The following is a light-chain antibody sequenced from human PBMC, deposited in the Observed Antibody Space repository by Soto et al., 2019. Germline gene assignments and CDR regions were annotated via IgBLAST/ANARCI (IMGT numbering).Light chain of an antibody. J-gene: IGKJ5*01. CDR2: AAS. V-gene: IGKV1-39*01. CDR1: QSISSY. CDR3: QQSYSFPVT. Sequence: DIQMTQSPSSLSASVGDRVTITCRASQSISSYLNWYQQKPGKAPKLLIYAASSLQSGVPSRFSGSGSGTDFTLTISSLQPEDFATYYCQQSYSFPVTVGQGTRLESK.